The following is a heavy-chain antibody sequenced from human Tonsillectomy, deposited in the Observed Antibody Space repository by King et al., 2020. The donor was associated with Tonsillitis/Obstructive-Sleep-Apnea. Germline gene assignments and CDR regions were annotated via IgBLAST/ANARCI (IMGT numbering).Heavy chain of an antibody. Sequence: VQLVESGAELKKPGASVKVSCTASNYTFTSYDVTWVRQAPGQGLEWMGWISAYNGNTDYAQNLQGRVTMTTDTSTSTVYMELRSLRSNDTALYSCARVGANSGYYSPYFDYWGQGTLVTVSS. V-gene: IGHV1-18*04. CDR1: NYTFTSYD. CDR2: ISAYNGNT. D-gene: IGHD3-22*01. CDR3: ARVGANSGYYSPYFDY. J-gene: IGHJ4*02.